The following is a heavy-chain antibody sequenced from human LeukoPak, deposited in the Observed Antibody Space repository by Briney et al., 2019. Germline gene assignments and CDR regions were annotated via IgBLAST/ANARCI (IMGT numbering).Heavy chain of an antibody. V-gene: IGHV4-39*07. D-gene: IGHD3-10*01. CDR1: GGSISSTTYY. CDR2: IFYSGST. CDR3: ASNLYGSGNYFAY. J-gene: IGHJ4*02. Sequence: SETLSLTCTVSGGSISSTTYYWGWVRQPPGKALEWIGNIFYSGSTYYSPSLKSRVTISLDTSRNQFSLKLNSVTAADTAVYYCASNLYGSGNYFAYWGQGTLVTVS.